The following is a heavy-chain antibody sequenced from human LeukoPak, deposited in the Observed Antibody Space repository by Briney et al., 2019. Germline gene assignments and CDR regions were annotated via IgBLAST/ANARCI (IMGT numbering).Heavy chain of an antibody. J-gene: IGHJ4*02. CDR1: GFTFSSDS. D-gene: IGHD4-23*01. Sequence: GGSLRLSCAASGFTFSSDSMNWVRQAPGKGLEWVASITSSSSYTYYAGSVKGRFTISRDNAKNSLYLQMNSLRSEDTAVYYCARSLHDYGGNSQEYYFDYWGQGTLVTVSS. CDR3: ARSLHDYGGNSQEYYFDY. V-gene: IGHV3-21*04. CDR2: ITSSSSYT.